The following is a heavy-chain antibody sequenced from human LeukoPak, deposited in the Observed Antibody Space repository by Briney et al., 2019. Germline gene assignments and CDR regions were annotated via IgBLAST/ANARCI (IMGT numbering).Heavy chain of an antibody. Sequence: GGSLRLSCAASGFTFDDFAMHWVRQPPGKGLEWVSLISGDGDTTSHADSVRGRFTISRDNNKKSLYLQMNSLTTEDTALYYCVKETFYISFFSSSYAMDVWGQGTTVTVSS. V-gene: IGHV3-43*02. D-gene: IGHD3-3*01. CDR1: GFTFDDFA. CDR2: ISGDGDTT. CDR3: VKETFYISFFSSSYAMDV. J-gene: IGHJ6*02.